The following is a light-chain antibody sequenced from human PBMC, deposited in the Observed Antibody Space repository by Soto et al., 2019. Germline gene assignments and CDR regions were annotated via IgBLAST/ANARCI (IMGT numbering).Light chain of an antibody. CDR3: QQYNSYWT. J-gene: IGKJ1*01. Sequence: DIQMTQSPSTLSASVGDRVTITCLASQSISSWLAWYQQEPGKAPKLPIYKASSLDSGVPSRFSGSGSGTEFTLTISSLQPDDFATYYCQQYNSYWTCGQGTKVEIK. V-gene: IGKV1-5*03. CDR2: KAS. CDR1: QSISSW.